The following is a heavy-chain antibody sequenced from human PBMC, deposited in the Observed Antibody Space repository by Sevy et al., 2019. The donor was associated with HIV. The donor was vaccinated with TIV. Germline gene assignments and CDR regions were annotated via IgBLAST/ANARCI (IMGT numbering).Heavy chain of an antibody. CDR2: IYSGGNT. J-gene: IGHJ4*02. V-gene: IGHV3-53*01. CDR3: ARDRWRAYHMNY. Sequence: GGSLRLSCASGFTVSSDHMTWVRQAPGKGLEWVSVIYSGGNTYYADSVKGRFTISRDNSKNTLYLQMNSLRADDTAVYYCARDRWRAYHMNYWGQGTLVTVSS. D-gene: IGHD3-3*01. CDR1: GFTVSSDH.